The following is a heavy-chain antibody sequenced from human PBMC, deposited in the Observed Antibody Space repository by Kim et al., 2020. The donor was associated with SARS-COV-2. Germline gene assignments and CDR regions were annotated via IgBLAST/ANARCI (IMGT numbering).Heavy chain of an antibody. V-gene: IGHV3-48*03. J-gene: IGHJ4*02. D-gene: IGHD2-21*02. CDR3: TREGGNYGTNFDY. Sequence: GGSLRLSCAASGFTFRSYEMNWVRQAPGKGLEWISYISSSGDGIYYADSLKGRFTISRDNAKNSLFLQMTSLRAEDTAIYYCTREGGNYGTNFDYWGQGTLVTVSS. CDR1: GFTFRSYE. CDR2: ISSSGDGI.